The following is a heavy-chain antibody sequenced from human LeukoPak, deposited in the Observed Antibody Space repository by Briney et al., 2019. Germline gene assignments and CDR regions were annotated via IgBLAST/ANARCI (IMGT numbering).Heavy chain of an antibody. D-gene: IGHD5-18*01. J-gene: IGHJ4*02. CDR2: ISWNSGSI. CDR3: ARVVWGWDTAMPTPFDY. V-gene: IGHV3-9*01. CDR1: GFTFDDYA. Sequence: GGSLRLSCAASGFTFDDYAMYWVRQAPGKGLEWVSGISWNSGSIGYADSVKGRFTISRDNAKNSLYLQMNSLRAEDTAVYYCARVVWGWDTAMPTPFDYWGQGTLVTVSS.